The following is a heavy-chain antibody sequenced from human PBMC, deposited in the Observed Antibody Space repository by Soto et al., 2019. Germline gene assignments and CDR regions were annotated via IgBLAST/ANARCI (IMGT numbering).Heavy chain of an antibody. V-gene: IGHV5-10-1*01. CDR2: IDPSDSYT. Sequence: PGESLKISCKGSGYSFTSYWISWVRQMPGKGLEWMGRIDPSDSYTNYSPSFQGHVTISADKSISTAYLQWSSLKASDTAMYYCARHSIYYGDYVYRWFDPWGQGTLVTAPQ. D-gene: IGHD4-17*01. J-gene: IGHJ5*02. CDR3: ARHSIYYGDYVYRWFDP. CDR1: GYSFTSYW.